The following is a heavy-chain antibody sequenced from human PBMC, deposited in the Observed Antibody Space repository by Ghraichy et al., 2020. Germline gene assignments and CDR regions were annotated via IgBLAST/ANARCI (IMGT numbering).Heavy chain of an antibody. J-gene: IGHJ4*02. D-gene: IGHD4-17*01. CDR1: GYTFTGYY. CDR3: ARAGFGDYSSLDC. Sequence: ASVKVSCKASGYTFTGYYMHWVRQAPGQGLEWMGWINPNSGGTNYAQKFQGRVTMTRDTSISTAYMELSRLGSDDTAVYYCARAGFGDYSSLDCWGQGTLVTVSS. CDR2: INPNSGGT. V-gene: IGHV1-2*02.